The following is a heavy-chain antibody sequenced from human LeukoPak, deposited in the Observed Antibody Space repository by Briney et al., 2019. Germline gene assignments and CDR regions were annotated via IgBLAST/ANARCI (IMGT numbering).Heavy chain of an antibody. Sequence: GGSRRLSCAASGFTLRSYTMNWVRQAPGKGLEWVSSIGISSNKIYYADSVKGRFTISRDNAKNSLYLQMNSLRAEDTAVYYCARVGTTYYDFWSGPARYYYYYMDVWGKGTTVTVSS. V-gene: IGHV3-21*01. CDR1: GFTLRSYT. J-gene: IGHJ6*03. D-gene: IGHD3-3*01. CDR2: IGISSNKI. CDR3: ARVGTTYYDFWSGPARYYYYYMDV.